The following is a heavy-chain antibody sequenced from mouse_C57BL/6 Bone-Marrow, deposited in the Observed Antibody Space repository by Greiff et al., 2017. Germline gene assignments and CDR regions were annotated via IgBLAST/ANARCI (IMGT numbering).Heavy chain of an antibody. D-gene: IGHD4-1*01. CDR2: IWSGGST. CDR1: GFSFTSYG. J-gene: IGHJ2*01. V-gene: IGHV2-2*01. Sequence: VQLQESGPGLVQPSQSLSISCTVSGFSFTSYGVHWVRQSPGKGLEWLGVIWSGGSTDYNAAFIARLSIRKDKTRNQVFCRMNSLQADATSIYYGARSSWVYFDYWGQGTTLTVSA. CDR3: ARSSWVYFDY.